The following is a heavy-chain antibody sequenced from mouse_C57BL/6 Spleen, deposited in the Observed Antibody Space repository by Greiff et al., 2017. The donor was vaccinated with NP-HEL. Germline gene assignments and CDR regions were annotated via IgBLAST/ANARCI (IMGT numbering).Heavy chain of an antibody. V-gene: IGHV1-19*01. CDR2: INPYNGGT. CDR1: GYTFTDYY. Sequence: EVQLQQSGPVLVKPGATVKMSCKASGYTFTDYYMNWVKQSHGKSLEWIGVINPYNGGTSYNQKFKGKATLTVDKSSSTAYMELNSLTSEDSAVYYCAMYGSSYGVDYWGQGTTLTVSS. J-gene: IGHJ2*01. CDR3: AMYGSSYGVDY. D-gene: IGHD1-1*01.